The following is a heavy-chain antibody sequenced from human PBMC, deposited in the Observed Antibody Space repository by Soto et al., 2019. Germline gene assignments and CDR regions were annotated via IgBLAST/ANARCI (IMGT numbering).Heavy chain of an antibody. D-gene: IGHD6-13*01. CDR2: INHSGST. CDR1: GGSFSGYY. J-gene: IGHJ5*02. V-gene: IGHV4-34*01. CDR3: ARGGGIAARHNWFDP. Sequence: QVQLQQWGAGLLKPSETLSLTCAVYGGSFSGYYWSWIRQPPGKGLEWIGEINHSGSTNYNPSLKSRVTISVDTSKNQFSLKLSSVTAADTAVYYCARGGGIAARHNWFDPWGQGTLVTVSS.